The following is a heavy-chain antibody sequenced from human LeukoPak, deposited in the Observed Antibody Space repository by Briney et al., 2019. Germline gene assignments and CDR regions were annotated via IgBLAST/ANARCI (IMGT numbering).Heavy chain of an antibody. Sequence: GGSLRLSCAASRFIFSKYAMSWVRQAPGKGLEWVSGTSGSGVYTYYADSVKGRFTVSRDYSRSTLYLQINNLRAEDTAVYYCAKPDGLESGTSNYAFHIWGQGTMVTVSS. CDR1: RFIFSKYA. CDR2: TSGSGVYT. V-gene: IGHV3-23*01. D-gene: IGHD1-26*01. CDR3: AKPDGLESGTSNYAFHI. J-gene: IGHJ3*02.